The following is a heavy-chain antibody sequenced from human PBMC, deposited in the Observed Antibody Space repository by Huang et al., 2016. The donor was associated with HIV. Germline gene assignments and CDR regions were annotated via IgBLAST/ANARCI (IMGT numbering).Heavy chain of an antibody. CDR2: IYYRWST. Sequence: QLQLQESGPGLVKPSETLSLTCPVSGGSIRSDNYYWGWIRQPPGKGLEGIGSIYYRWSTYYNPSLKRRVTITVDTSKNHFSLRRRSVTAADTAVYYCARLPGSITMIRGVITDPYWGQGTLVTVSS. CDR1: GGSIRSDNYY. V-gene: IGHV4-39*02. J-gene: IGHJ4*02. D-gene: IGHD3-10*01. CDR3: ARLPGSITMIRGVITDPY.